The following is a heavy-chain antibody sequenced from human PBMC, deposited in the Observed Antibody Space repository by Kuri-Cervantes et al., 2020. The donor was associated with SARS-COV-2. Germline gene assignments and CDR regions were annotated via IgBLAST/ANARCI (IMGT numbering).Heavy chain of an antibody. J-gene: IGHJ6*02. CDR2: INPNSGGT. CDR3: ARGMVRGIIQYYYYPMDV. D-gene: IGHD3-10*01. V-gene: IGHV1-2*04. Sequence: ASVKVSCKASGYTFSDYYIYWVRQAPGQGLEWTGWINPNSGGTNYAQKFQGWVTMTRDTSINTAYMELSRLRSDDMAVYYCARGMVRGIIQYYYYPMDVWGQGTTVTVSS. CDR1: GYTFSDYY.